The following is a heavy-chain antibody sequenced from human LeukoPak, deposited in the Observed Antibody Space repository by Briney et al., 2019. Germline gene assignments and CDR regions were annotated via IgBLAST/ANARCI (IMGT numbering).Heavy chain of an antibody. J-gene: IGHJ4*02. CDR3: ARDLGDGGHSY. CDR1: GFTFSSYE. Sequence: GGSLRLSCAASGFTFSSYEMNWVRQAPGKGLEGVSYISSSGSTIYYADSVKSRFTISRDNAKNSLYLQMNSLTAEDTAVYYFARDLGDGGHSYWGKGTLVTVSS. CDR2: ISSSGSTI. D-gene: IGHD3-16*01. V-gene: IGHV3-48*03.